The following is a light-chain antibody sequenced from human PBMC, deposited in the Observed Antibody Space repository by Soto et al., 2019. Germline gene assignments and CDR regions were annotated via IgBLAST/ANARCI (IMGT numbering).Light chain of an antibody. CDR3: QQYGSSTGYT. CDR2: GAS. Sequence: EIVLTQSPGTLSLSPGERATLSCRASQSVSSSYLAWYQQKPGQATRLLIYGASSRATGIPDRFSGSGSGTDFTLNISRLETEDFALYYCQQYGSSTGYTFGQGTKLEIK. CDR1: QSVSSSY. J-gene: IGKJ2*01. V-gene: IGKV3-20*01.